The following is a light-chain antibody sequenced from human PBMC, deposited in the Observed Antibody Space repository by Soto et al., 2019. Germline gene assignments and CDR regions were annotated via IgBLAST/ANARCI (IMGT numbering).Light chain of an antibody. CDR2: KAS. CDR1: QSISSW. CDR3: LQDYDYPRT. Sequence: EIQMTQSPSTLSASVGDRVTITCRASQSISSWLAWYQQKPGKAPKLLIYKASTLKSGVPSRFSGRGSGTDFTLTISSLQPEDFATYYCLQDYDYPRTFGQGTKVDIK. V-gene: IGKV1-5*03. J-gene: IGKJ1*01.